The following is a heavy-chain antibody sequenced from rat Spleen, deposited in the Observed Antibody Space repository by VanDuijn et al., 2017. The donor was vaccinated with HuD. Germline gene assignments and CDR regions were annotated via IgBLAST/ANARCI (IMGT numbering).Heavy chain of an antibody. CDR3: TRGYVMDA. CDR2: FSYDGRNT. CDR1: GFTFSNYG. V-gene: IGHV5-29*01. J-gene: IGHJ4*01. Sequence: VQLVESGGGLVQPGRSLKLSCAASGFTFSNYGMAWARQAPTKGLEWVATFSYDGRNTYYRDSVKGRFTISRDNAKSTLYLQMDSLRSEDTATYYCTRGYVMDAWGQGASVTVSS.